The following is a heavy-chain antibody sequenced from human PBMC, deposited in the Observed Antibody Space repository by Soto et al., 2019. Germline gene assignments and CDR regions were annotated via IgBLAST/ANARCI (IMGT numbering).Heavy chain of an antibody. D-gene: IGHD3-3*01. J-gene: IGHJ4*02. V-gene: IGHV4-30-2*01. CDR3: ARASLGWLLSFFDY. CDR1: GGSISRGGYS. CDR2: IYHNGST. Sequence: QVQLQESGSGLVKPSQTLSLTCAVSGGSISRGGYSWSWIRQPPGKGLEWIGYIYHNGSTYYNPSLKSRVTISADRSKNQFSLKLSSVTAADTAVYYCARASLGWLLSFFDYWGQGTLVTVSS.